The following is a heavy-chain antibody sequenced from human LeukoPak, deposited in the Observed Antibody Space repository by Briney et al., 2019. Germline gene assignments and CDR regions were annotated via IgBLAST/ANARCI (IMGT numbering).Heavy chain of an antibody. Sequence: ASVKVSCKASGYTFSGYYTHWVRQAPGQGLESMGWINSNSGARNYAPNFQGRVTFSRDNAISTAYMELSNLRSDDTATYFCARGRGGATTGFDHWGQGTLVTVAS. V-gene: IGHV1-2*02. J-gene: IGHJ4*02. CDR3: ARGRGGATTGFDH. D-gene: IGHD1-26*01. CDR2: INSNSGAR. CDR1: GYTFSGYY.